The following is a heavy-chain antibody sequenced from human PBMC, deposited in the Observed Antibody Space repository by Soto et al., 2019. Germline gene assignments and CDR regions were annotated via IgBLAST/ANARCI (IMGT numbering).Heavy chain of an antibody. CDR2: ISSNGGST. J-gene: IGHJ4*02. Sequence: EVQLVESGGGLVQPGGSLRLSCAASGFTFSSYAMHWVRQAPGKGLEYVSAISSNGGSTYYANSVKGRSTISRDNSKNPLYLQMGSLRAEDMAVYYCARGGSHFDYWGQGTLVTVSS. CDR3: ARGGSHFDY. CDR1: GFTFSSYA. D-gene: IGHD2-15*01. V-gene: IGHV3-64*01.